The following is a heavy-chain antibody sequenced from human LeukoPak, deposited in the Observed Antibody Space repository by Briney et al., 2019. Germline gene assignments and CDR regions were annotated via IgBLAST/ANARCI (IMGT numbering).Heavy chain of an antibody. D-gene: IGHD4-17*01. CDR1: GFTFDDYG. CDR2: INWYGGST. J-gene: IGHJ6*03. Sequence: PGGSLRLSCAASGFTFDDYGMSWVRQAPGKGLEWVSGINWYGGSTGYANSVKGRFTISRDNAKNSLYLQMNSLRAEDAALYYCARVRAYGDYGYYYYYMDVWGKGTTVTVSS. CDR3: ARVRAYGDYGYYYYYMDV. V-gene: IGHV3-20*04.